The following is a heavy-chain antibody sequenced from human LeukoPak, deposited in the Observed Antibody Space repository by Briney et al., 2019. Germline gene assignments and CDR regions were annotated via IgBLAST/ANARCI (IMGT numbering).Heavy chain of an antibody. V-gene: IGHV3-74*01. D-gene: IGHD4-11*01. Sequence: GGSLRLSCATSGFTFSNYWMSWLRQAPGKGLMWVSVIYTDDISTNYADSVKGRFTISRDNAENTLYLQMNSLRAEDTAVYYCVRGLQGLDYWGQGTLVTVSS. J-gene: IGHJ4*02. CDR3: VRGLQGLDY. CDR1: GFTFSNYW. CDR2: IYTDDIST.